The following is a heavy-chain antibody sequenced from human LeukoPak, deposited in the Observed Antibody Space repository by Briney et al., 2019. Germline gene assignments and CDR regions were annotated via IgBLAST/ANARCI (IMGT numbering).Heavy chain of an antibody. V-gene: IGHV3-23*01. Sequence: PGGSLRLSCTASGFTFGNYAMSWVRQAPRMGLEWVSALSGSGSSTFYADSVKGRFTISRDNSKNTLYLQMRSLIFEDTAVYYCANVIIAAVGYEYFQYWGQGTLVSVSS. CDR3: ANVIIAAVGYEYFQY. D-gene: IGHD6-13*01. CDR1: GFTFGNYA. J-gene: IGHJ1*01. CDR2: LSGSGSST.